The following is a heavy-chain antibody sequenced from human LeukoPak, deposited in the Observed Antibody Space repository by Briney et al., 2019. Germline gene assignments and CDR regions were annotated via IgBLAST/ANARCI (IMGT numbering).Heavy chain of an antibody. CDR3: AREFSSGYQDY. V-gene: IGHV3-33*01. CDR2: VWSDGNNK. J-gene: IGHJ4*02. D-gene: IGHD5-12*01. CDR1: GFTFSSDG. Sequence: PGRSLRLSCAASGFTFSSDGMHWVRQAPGKGLEWVAVVWSDGNNKFYGDAVKGRFTVSRDNSKSTLYLQMNSLRAEDTAVYYCAREFSSGYQDYWGQGTLVTVSS.